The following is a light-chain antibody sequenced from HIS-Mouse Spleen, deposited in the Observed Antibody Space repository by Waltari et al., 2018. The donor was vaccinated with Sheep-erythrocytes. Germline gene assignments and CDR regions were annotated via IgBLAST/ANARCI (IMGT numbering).Light chain of an antibody. CDR1: KLGDKY. CDR3: QAWDSSTYV. Sequence: SYELTQPPSVSVSPGQTASITCPGDKLGDKYARWYQQKPGKSPVRVTYQDSKRPSGIPERFSGSNSGNTATLTISGTQAMDEADYYCQAWDSSTYVFGTGTKVTVL. CDR2: QDS. V-gene: IGLV3-1*01. J-gene: IGLJ1*01.